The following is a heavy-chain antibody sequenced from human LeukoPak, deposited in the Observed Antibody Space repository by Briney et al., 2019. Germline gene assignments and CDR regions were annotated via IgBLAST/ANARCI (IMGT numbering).Heavy chain of an antibody. D-gene: IGHD3-10*01. CDR2: IKQDGSEK. CDR3: ARRARYGSGKEADYYHYMDV. V-gene: IGHV3-7*01. CDR1: GFTFSSYW. J-gene: IGHJ6*03. Sequence: GGSLRLSCAASGFTFSSYWMSWVRQAPGKGLEWVANIKQDGSEKYYVDSVKGRFTISRDNAKNSLYLQMNSLRAEDTAVYYCARRARYGSGKEADYYHYMDVWGKGTTATVSS.